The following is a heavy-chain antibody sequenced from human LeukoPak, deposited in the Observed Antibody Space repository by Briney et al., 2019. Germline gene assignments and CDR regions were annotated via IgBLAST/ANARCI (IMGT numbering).Heavy chain of an antibody. CDR2: ISYSENT. V-gene: IGHV4-34*01. CDR3: ARVVSDRLETSTIYSFDY. D-gene: IGHD5/OR15-5a*01. Sequence: PSETLSLTCAVYGGSFSGYYWSWIRQPPGKGLEWIGSISYSENTYYNPSLKSRVTFSLDTSKAQFSVTLNSVTAADTAIYYCARVVSDRLETSTIYSFDYWGQESMVTVSS. CDR1: GGSFSGYY. J-gene: IGHJ4*02.